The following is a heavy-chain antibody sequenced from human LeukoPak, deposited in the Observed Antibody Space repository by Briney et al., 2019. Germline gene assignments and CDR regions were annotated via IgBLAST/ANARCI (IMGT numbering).Heavy chain of an antibody. D-gene: IGHD2-2*01. CDR1: GYTFTGHY. Sequence: ASVKVSCKASGYTFTGHYMYWVRQAPGQGLEWMGWINPNSGDTNNAQKFQGRVTMTRDTSISTAYMDLNRLTSDDTAVYYCARRLTTSQDLDYWGQGTLVTVSS. J-gene: IGHJ4*02. CDR3: ARRLTTSQDLDY. V-gene: IGHV1-2*02. CDR2: INPNSGDT.